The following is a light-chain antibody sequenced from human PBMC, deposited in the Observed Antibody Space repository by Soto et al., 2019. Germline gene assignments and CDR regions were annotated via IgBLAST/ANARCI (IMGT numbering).Light chain of an antibody. CDR3: QQYHNWPLT. CDR1: QSVSDN. J-gene: IGKJ4*01. Sequence: EIVMTQSPATLSVSPGERATLSCRASQSVSDNLAWYQQRPGQAPRLLIYGASIRAAGIQARISGSGAGTEFNLTISSMQSEDFAVYSCQQYHNWPLTFGGGTKVETK. V-gene: IGKV3-15*01. CDR2: GAS.